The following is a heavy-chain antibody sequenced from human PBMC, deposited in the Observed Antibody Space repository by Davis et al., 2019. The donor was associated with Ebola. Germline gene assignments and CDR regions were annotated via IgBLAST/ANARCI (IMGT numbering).Heavy chain of an antibody. CDR3: ARDSTTVVSQKQFDY. CDR1: GFTLSSYA. D-gene: IGHD4-23*01. J-gene: IGHJ4*02. V-gene: IGHV3-23*01. Sequence: GESLKISCAASGFTLSSYAMSWVRQAPGKGLEWVSAIGGSGGSTYYADSVKGRFTISRDNAKNSLYLQMNSLRDEDTAVYYCARDSTTVVSQKQFDYWGQGTLVTVSS. CDR2: IGGSGGST.